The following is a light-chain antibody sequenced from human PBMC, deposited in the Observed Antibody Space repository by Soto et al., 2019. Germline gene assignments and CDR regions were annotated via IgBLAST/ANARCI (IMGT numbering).Light chain of an antibody. CDR1: QSVSSN. J-gene: IGKJ4*01. V-gene: IGKV3-15*01. Sequence: EIAMTQSPATLSVSPGERATLSCRASQSVSSNLAWYQQKPGQAPRLLIYGASSRATGIPARFSGSGSGTEFTLTISSLQSEDFAVYYCQQYNNWPPLTFGGGTKVDI. CDR3: QQYNNWPPLT. CDR2: GAS.